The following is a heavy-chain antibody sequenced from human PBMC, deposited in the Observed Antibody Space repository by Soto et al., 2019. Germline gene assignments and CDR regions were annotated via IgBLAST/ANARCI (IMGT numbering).Heavy chain of an antibody. D-gene: IGHD2-15*01. CDR2: ISGSGGST. V-gene: IGHV3-23*01. J-gene: IGHJ4*02. CDR3: AKDLSGIVVVVADTGVYFDY. CDR1: GFTFSSYA. Sequence: GSLRLSCAASGFTFSSYAMSWVRQAPVKGLEWVSAISGSGGSTYYADSVKGRFTISRDNSKNTLYLQMNNLRAEDTAVYYCAKDLSGIVVVVADTGVYFDYWGQGTLVTVSS.